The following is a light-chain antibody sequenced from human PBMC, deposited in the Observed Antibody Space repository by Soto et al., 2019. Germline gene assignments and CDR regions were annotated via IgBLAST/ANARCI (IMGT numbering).Light chain of an antibody. J-gene: IGLJ2*01. Sequence: QLVLTQSPSASASLGASVKLTCTLSSGHSSYAIAWHQKQPEKGPRSLMDLNNDGSHTKGDGVPDRFSGSSSGAERYLIIFPLQSEDEADYYCQTWGTGIQVFGGGTKLTVL. CDR1: SGHSSYA. V-gene: IGLV4-69*01. CDR2: LNNDGSH. CDR3: QTWGTGIQV.